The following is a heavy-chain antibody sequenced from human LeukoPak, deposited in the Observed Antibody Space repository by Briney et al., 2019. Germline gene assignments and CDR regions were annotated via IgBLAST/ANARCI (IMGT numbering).Heavy chain of an antibody. CDR1: GFTVSSNY. J-gene: IGHJ4*02. CDR2: TPYDGNSE. CDR3: ARNGSPGY. D-gene: IGHD2-8*01. Sequence: GGSLRLSCAASGFTVSSNYMSWVRQAPGKGLEWVAFTPYDGNSEYYADSVKGRFTVSRDNSKNTLYLQMSSLSAEDTAVYFCARNGSPGYWGQGTLVTVSS. V-gene: IGHV3-30*14.